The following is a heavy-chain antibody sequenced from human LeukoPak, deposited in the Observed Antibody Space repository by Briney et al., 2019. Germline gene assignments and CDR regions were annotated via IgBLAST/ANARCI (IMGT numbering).Heavy chain of an antibody. CDR3: ARDAFWGLFDH. CDR1: GYTFTGYY. CDR2: INPDNGGA. V-gene: IGHV1-2*02. D-gene: IGHD3-16*01. J-gene: IGHJ4*01. Sequence: ASVKVSCKASGYTFTGYYIQWARQAPGQGLEWMGWINPDNGGAEYAQKFQGRVIMASDPSVTTAYMELSRLTSDDTAVYYCARDAFWGLFDHWGHGTLITVSS.